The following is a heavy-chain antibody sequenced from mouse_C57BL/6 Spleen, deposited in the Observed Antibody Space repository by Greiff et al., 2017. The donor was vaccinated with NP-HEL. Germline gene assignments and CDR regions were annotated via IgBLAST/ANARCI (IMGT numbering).Heavy chain of an antibody. J-gene: IGHJ3*01. CDR3: ASYYYGRPFAY. Sequence: EVKLMESGGGLVKPGGSLKLSCAASGFTFSSYAMSWVRQTPEKRLEWVATISDGGSYTYYPDNVKGRFTISRDNAKNNLYLQMSHLKSEDTAMYYCASYYYGRPFAYWGQGTLVTVSA. CDR2: ISDGGSYT. V-gene: IGHV5-4*03. CDR1: GFTFSSYA. D-gene: IGHD1-1*01.